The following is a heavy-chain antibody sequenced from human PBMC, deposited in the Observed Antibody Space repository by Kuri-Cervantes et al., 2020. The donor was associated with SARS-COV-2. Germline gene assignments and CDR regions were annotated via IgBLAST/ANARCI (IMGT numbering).Heavy chain of an antibody. Sequence: SLKISCAASGFTFDDYAMHWVRQAPGKGLEWASGISWNSGSIGYADSVKGRFTISRDNAKNSLYLQMNSLGAEDTAVYYCARDAHSTPGGYWGQGTLVTVSS. V-gene: IGHV3-9*01. J-gene: IGHJ4*02. D-gene: IGHD6-13*01. CDR2: ISWNSGSI. CDR3: ARDAHSTPGGY. CDR1: GFTFDDYA.